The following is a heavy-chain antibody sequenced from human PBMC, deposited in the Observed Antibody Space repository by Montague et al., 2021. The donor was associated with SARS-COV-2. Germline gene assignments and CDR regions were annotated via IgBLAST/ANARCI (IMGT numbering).Heavy chain of an antibody. CDR1: GFSFSSSA. CDR3: ATENDGNFDFDF. CDR2: IRSDGNHI. V-gene: IGHV3-33*01. D-gene: IGHD1-1*01. J-gene: IGHJ4*02. Sequence: SLRLSCAASGFSFSSSAMHWVRQVPGKGLDWVTVIRSDGNHISYVDSVRGRFTVSRDNSNNILYLQMNSLKVDDTAVYYCATENDGNFDFDFWGQGALVTVSS.